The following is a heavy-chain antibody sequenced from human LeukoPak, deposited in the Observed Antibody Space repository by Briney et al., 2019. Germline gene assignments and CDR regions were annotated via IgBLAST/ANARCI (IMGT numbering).Heavy chain of an antibody. CDR2: IIPIFGTA. Sequence: SVKVSCKASGGTYSSYAISWVRQAPGQGLEWMGGIIPIFGTANYPQKFQGRVTITADESTSTAYMELSSLRSEDTAVYYCASSKDSSGLSVGAFDIWGQGTMVTVSS. J-gene: IGHJ3*02. CDR1: GGTYSSYA. D-gene: IGHD6-19*01. V-gene: IGHV1-69*13. CDR3: ASSKDSSGLSVGAFDI.